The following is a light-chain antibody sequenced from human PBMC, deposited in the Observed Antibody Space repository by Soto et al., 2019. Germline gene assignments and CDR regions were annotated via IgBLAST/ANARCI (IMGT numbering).Light chain of an antibody. J-gene: IGKJ1*01. CDR2: KAS. CDR1: QSVGTW. Sequence: DIQMTQSPSTLSASVGDRVTTSCRASQSVGTWVAWFQQKPGKAPNVVIYKASNLQSGVPSRFSGSGSGTDFTLTISSLQPEDFATYYCQQYNRYWTFGQGTKVEIK. V-gene: IGKV1-5*03. CDR3: QQYNRYWT.